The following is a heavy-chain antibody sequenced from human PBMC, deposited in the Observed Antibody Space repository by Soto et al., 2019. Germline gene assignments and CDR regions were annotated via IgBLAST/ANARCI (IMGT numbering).Heavy chain of an antibody. D-gene: IGHD1-1*01. CDR2: VKYDGSQT. J-gene: IGHJ6*02. CDR3: TRDFQGPLDYGMDV. V-gene: IGHV3-7*01. Sequence: GGSLRLSCADSGFTFSSYWMSWVRQAPGKGLEWVANVKYDGSQTYYVGSVKGRFTISRDNAKNSLYLQMNSLRAEDTAVYYCTRDFQGPLDYGMDVWGQGTTVTVS. CDR1: GFTFSSYW.